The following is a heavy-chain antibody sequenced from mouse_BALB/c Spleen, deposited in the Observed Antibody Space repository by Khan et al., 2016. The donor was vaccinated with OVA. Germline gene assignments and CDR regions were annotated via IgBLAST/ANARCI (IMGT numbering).Heavy chain of an antibody. CDR1: GFTFSNYG. Sequence: EVELVESGGGLVKPGGSLKLSCAASGFTFSNYGVSWVRQTPEKRLEWVASISSGDTTYYQDSVKGRFTISRDNARNILYLQMSWLGSEDTAMYYCARDYWFAYWGQGTLVTVSA. J-gene: IGHJ3*01. CDR3: ARDYWFAY. CDR2: ISSGDTT. V-gene: IGHV5-6-5*01.